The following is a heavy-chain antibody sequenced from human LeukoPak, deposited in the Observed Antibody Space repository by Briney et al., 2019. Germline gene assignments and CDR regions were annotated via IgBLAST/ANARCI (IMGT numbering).Heavy chain of an antibody. CDR3: ARNGWLGYYYYGMDV. CDR2: MNPNSGNT. Sequence: ASVKVSCKASGYTFTSYDINWVRQATGQGLEWMGWMNPNSGNTGYAQKFQGRVTMTRNTSISTAYIELSSLRSEDTAVYYCARNGWLGYYYYGMDVWGQGTTVTVSS. V-gene: IGHV1-8*01. D-gene: IGHD6-19*01. CDR1: GYTFTSYD. J-gene: IGHJ6*02.